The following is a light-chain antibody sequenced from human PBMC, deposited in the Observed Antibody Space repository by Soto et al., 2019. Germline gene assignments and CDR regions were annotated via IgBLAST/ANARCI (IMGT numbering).Light chain of an antibody. CDR3: SSYRSGSTRVV. Sequence: QSALTQPASVSGSPGQSITISCTGTSSDVGGYNYVSWYQQHPGKAPKVMFYDVSKRSSGISNRFSGSKSGNTASLTISGLQVEDEADYYCSSYRSGSTRVVFGGGTKLTVL. CDR1: SSDVGGYNY. J-gene: IGLJ2*01. V-gene: IGLV2-14*03. CDR2: DVS.